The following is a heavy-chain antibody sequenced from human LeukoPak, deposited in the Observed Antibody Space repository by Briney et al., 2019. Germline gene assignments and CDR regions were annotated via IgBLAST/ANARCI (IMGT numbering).Heavy chain of an antibody. V-gene: IGHV3-53*01. D-gene: IGHD1-26*01. Sequence: GGSLRLSCVVSGFTVSSNYVSWVRQAPGKGLEWVSIIYSAGSTFYADSVKGRFTISRDNSKNTVYLQMNSLRAEDTAVYYCARANSATIPGVDPWGQGTLVTVSS. CDR1: GFTVSSNY. CDR2: IYSAGST. J-gene: IGHJ5*02. CDR3: ARANSATIPGVDP.